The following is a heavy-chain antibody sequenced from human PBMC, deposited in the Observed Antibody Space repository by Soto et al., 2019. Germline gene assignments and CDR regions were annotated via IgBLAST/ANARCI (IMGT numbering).Heavy chain of an antibody. CDR1: GIDFRMYC. D-gene: IGHD6-6*01. V-gene: IGHV5-51*01. CDR2: IYPGDSDI. Sequence: GESLKISCQAPGIDFRMYCIEWARQVPGRGLEWMGIIYPGDSDIRYSPSFQGQVTISADKSITTAYLQWSSLQASDTAIYYCARHESRPFPHTDSYYYGMDFWGQGTPVTVSS. CDR3: ARHESRPFPHTDSYYYGMDF. J-gene: IGHJ6*01.